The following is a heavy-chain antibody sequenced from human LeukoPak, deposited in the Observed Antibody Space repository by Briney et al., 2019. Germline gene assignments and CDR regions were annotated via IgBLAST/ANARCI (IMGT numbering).Heavy chain of an antibody. CDR3: ARNSRYNWNYELDY. J-gene: IGHJ4*02. CDR1: GYTFTGYY. V-gene: IGHV1-2*02. Sequence: ASVKVSCKASGYTFTGYYMHWVRQAPGQGLEWMGWINPNSGGTNYAQKFQGRVTMTRDTSISTAYMELSRLRSDDTAVYYCARNSRYNWNYELDYWAQGTLVTVSS. D-gene: IGHD1-7*01. CDR2: INPNSGGT.